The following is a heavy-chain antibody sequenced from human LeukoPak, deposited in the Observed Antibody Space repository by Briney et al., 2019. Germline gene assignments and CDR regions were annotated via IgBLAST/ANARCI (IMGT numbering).Heavy chain of an antibody. D-gene: IGHD5-12*01. CDR1: GFTFDDYA. CDR3: AKGGYDFDVWFDP. J-gene: IGHJ5*02. CDR2: ISWNSGSI. V-gene: IGHV3-9*01. Sequence: GRSLRLYCAASGFTFDDYAMHWVRQAPGKGLEWVSGISWNSGSIGYADSVKGRFTISRDNAKNSLYLQMNSLRAEDTALYYCAKGGYDFDVWFDPWGQGTLVTVSS.